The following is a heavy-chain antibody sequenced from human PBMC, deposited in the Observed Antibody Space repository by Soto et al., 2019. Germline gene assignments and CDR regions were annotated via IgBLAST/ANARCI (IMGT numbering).Heavy chain of an antibody. V-gene: IGHV4-61*01. CDR2: VYYSGST. CDR3: ARDARDYYYYYGMDV. J-gene: IGHJ6*02. Sequence: SETLSLTCTVSGGSVSSGSYYWSWIRQPPGKGLEWIGYVYYSGSTNYNPSLRSRVTISVDTSKNQFSLKLSSVTAADTAVYYCARDARDYYYYYGMDVWGQGTTVTVSS. CDR1: GGSVSSGSYY.